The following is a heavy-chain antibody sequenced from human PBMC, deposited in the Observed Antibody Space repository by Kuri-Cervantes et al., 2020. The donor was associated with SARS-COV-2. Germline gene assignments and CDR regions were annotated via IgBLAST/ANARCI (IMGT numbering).Heavy chain of an antibody. CDR3: ASPIYCSSTSCYLGRSHDAFDI. CDR1: GFTFSSYA. D-gene: IGHD2-2*01. CDR2: ISGSGGST. V-gene: IGHV3-23*01. Sequence: GGSLRLSCAASGFTFSSYATSWVRQAPGKGLEWVSAISGSGGSTYYADSVKGRFTISRDNSKNTLYLQMNSLRAEDTAVYYCASPIYCSSTSCYLGRSHDAFDIWGQGTMVTVSS. J-gene: IGHJ3*02.